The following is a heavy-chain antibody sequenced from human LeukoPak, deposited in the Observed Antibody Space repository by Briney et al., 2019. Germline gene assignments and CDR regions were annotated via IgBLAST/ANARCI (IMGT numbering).Heavy chain of an antibody. CDR2: ISTYNGDT. CDR3: AREGLGELTLDY. CDR1: GYTFTSYG. D-gene: IGHD3-16*01. Sequence: GASVKVSCKASGYTFTSYGISWVRPAPGQGLEWMGWISTYNGDTNYAQKLQGRVTMTTDTSTNTAYMELRSLRSDDTAVYYCAREGLGELTLDYWGQGTLVTVSS. J-gene: IGHJ4*02. V-gene: IGHV1-18*01.